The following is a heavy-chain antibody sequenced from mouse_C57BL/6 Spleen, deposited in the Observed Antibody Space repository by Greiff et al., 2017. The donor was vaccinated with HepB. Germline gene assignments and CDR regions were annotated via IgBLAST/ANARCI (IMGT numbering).Heavy chain of an antibody. CDR1: GYSITSGYY. Sequence: DVKLQESGPGLVKPSQSLSLTCSVTGYSITSGYYWNWIRQFPGNKLEWMGYISYDGSNNYNPSLKNRISITRDTSKNQFFLKLNSVTTEDTATYYCARDGGVTTEAWFAYWGQGTLVTVSA. V-gene: IGHV3-6*01. J-gene: IGHJ3*01. CDR2: ISYDGSN. CDR3: ARDGGVTTEAWFAY. D-gene: IGHD2-2*01.